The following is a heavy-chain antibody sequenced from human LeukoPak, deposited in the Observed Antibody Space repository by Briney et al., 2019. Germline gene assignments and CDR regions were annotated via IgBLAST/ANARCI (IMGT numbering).Heavy chain of an antibody. CDR2: INWNGGST. D-gene: IGHD6-19*01. CDR3: ARGDQYSSGWSSLDY. CDR1: GFTFDDYG. V-gene: IGHV3-20*04. Sequence: GGSLRLSCAASGFTFDDYGMSWVRQAPGKGLEWVSGINWNGGSTGYADSVKGRFTISRDNAKNSLYLQMNSLRAEDTAVYYCARGDQYSSGWSSLDYWGQGTLVTVSS. J-gene: IGHJ4*02.